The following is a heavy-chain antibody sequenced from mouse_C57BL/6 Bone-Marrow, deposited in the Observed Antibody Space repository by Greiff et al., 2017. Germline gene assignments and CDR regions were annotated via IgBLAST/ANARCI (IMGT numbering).Heavy chain of an antibody. V-gene: IGHV1-4*01. CDR1: GYTFTSYT. D-gene: IGHD1-1*01. J-gene: IGHJ3*01. CDR3: ARDYYGRAWVAY. CDR2: ITPSSGYT. Sequence: QVQLQQPGAELARPGASVKLSCKASGYTFTSYTMHWVKQRPGQGLEWIGYITPSSGYTTYNQKFKDKATLTADKYSSTDSMQLSSLTSEDSAVYYCARDYYGRAWVAYWGQGTLGTVSA.